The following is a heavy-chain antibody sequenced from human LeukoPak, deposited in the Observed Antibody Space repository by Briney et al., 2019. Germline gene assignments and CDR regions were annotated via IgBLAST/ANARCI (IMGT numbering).Heavy chain of an antibody. D-gene: IGHD6-13*01. V-gene: IGHV4-59*01. CDR1: GGSISSYY. J-gene: IGHJ5*02. CDR2: IYYSGST. Sequence: PSETLSLTCTVSGGSISSYYWSWIRQPPGKGLEWIGYIYYSGSTNYNPSLKSRVTISVDTSKNQFSLKLSSVTAADTAVYYCARDQYSSSWFSPGWFDPWGQGTLVTVSS. CDR3: ARDQYSSSWFSPGWFDP.